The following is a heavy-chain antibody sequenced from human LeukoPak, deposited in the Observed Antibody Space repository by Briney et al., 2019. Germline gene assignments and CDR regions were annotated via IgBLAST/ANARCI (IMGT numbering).Heavy chain of an antibody. J-gene: IGHJ3*02. Sequence: GASVKVSCKASGGTFSSYAISWVRQAPGQGLEWMGRIIPILGIANYAQKFQGRVTITADKSTSTAYMELSSLRSEDTAVYYCARGHYGSGIHQGAFDIWGQGTIVTVSS. CDR2: IIPILGIA. CDR3: ARGHYGSGIHQGAFDI. V-gene: IGHV1-69*04. CDR1: GGTFSSYA. D-gene: IGHD3-10*01.